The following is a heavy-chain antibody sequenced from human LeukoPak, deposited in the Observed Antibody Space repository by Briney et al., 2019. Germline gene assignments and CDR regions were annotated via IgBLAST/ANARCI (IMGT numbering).Heavy chain of an antibody. Sequence: ASVKVSCKASGYTFTGYYMHWVRQAPGQGLEWMGWINPNSGGTNYAQKFQGRVTMTRDTSISTAYMELSRLRSDDTAVYYCARCCSGGSCYSTFDYWGQGTLVTVSS. J-gene: IGHJ4*02. CDR2: INPNSGGT. V-gene: IGHV1-2*02. D-gene: IGHD2-15*01. CDR3: ARCCSGGSCYSTFDY. CDR1: GYTFTGYY.